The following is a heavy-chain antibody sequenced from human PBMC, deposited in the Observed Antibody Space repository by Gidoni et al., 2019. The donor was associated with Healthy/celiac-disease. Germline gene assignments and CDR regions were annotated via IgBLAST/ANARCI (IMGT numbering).Heavy chain of an antibody. CDR2: ISYDGSNK. D-gene: IGHD6-13*01. V-gene: IGHV3-30-3*01. CDR1: GFTFSSYA. CDR3: ARGGQQLVRLSHTPPFDY. J-gene: IGHJ4*02. Sequence: QVQLVESGGGVVQPGRSLRLSCAASGFTFSSYALHWVRQAPGKGLEWVAVISYDGSNKYYADSVKGRFTISRDNSKNTLYLQMNSLRAEDTAVYYCARGGQQLVRLSHTPPFDYWGQGTLVTVSS.